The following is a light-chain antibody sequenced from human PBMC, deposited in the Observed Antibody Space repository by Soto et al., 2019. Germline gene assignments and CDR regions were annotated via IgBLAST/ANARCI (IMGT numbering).Light chain of an antibody. CDR1: QILLHITGETF. CDR2: EVS. Sequence: DFVMSQTPLSLSVAPVQPYSISFSSSQILLHITGETFLFWYLQKPGQSPQLLIYEVSTRVSGVPDRFSGSGSGTDFTLEISRVETDDVGIYYCMQSTQLPPTFGQGTRLEIK. V-gene: IGKV2D-29*02. CDR3: MQSTQLPPT. J-gene: IGKJ5*01.